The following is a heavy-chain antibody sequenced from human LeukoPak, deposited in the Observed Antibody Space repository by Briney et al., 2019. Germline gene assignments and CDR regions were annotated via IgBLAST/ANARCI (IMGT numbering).Heavy chain of an antibody. CDR3: AKVTSPHGSGRRDAFDI. V-gene: IGHV3-74*01. D-gene: IGHD3-10*01. J-gene: IGHJ3*02. CDR2: INSDGSST. Sequence: GGSLRLSCAASGFTFSSYGMHWVRQAPGKGLVWVSRINSDGSSTNYADSVKGRFTISRDNAKNTLYLQMNSLRAEDTAVYYCAKVTSPHGSGRRDAFDIWGQGTMVTVSS. CDR1: GFTFSSYG.